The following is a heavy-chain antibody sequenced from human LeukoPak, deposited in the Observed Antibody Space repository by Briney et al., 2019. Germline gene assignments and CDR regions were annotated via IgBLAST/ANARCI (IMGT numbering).Heavy chain of an antibody. D-gene: IGHD3-10*01. Sequence: PSETLSLTCTVSGGSISSYYWSWIRQPPGKGLEWIGYIYYSGSTNYNPSLKSRVTISVGTSKNQFSLKLSSVTAADTAVYYCARGHSPLWFGELLRIFDYWGQGTLVTVSS. CDR2: IYYSGST. V-gene: IGHV4-59*12. CDR1: GGSISSYY. CDR3: ARGHSPLWFGELLRIFDY. J-gene: IGHJ4*02.